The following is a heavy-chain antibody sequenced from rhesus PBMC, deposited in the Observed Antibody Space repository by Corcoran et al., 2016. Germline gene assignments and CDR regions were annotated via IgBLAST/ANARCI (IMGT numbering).Heavy chain of an antibody. J-gene: IGHJ4*01. V-gene: IGHV1S2*01. D-gene: IGHD4-35*01. CDR2: INPYNGNT. Sequence: QVQLVQSGAEVKKPGSSVTVSCKASGYTVTDSSMHWLRQAPRQGLEWMGWINPYNGNTKYAQKFQGRVTMTRDTSTSTAYMELSSLRSEDTAVYYCAREYPTVTTYPYYFDYWGQGVLVTVSS. CDR3: AREYPTVTTYPYYFDY. CDR1: GYTVTDSS.